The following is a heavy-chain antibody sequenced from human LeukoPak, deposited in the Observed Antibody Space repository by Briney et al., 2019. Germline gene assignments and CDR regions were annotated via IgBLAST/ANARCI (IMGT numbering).Heavy chain of an antibody. CDR3: ARLTVVRRWFDP. J-gene: IGHJ5*02. D-gene: IGHD4-23*01. CDR2: IKQDGSEK. V-gene: IGHV3-7*01. Sequence: PGGSLRLSCAASGFTFSSYVMTWVRQAPGKGLEWVANIKQDGSEKYYVDSVKGRFTISRDNAKNSLYLQMNSLRAEDTAVYYCARLTVVRRWFDPWGQGTLVTVSS. CDR1: GFTFSSYV.